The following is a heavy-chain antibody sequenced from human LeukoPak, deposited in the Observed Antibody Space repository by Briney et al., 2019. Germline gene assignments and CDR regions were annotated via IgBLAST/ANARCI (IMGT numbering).Heavy chain of an antibody. CDR2: IYYSGST. CDR1: GGSISSHY. V-gene: IGHV4-59*11. CDR3: ARDSMVRGFDY. Sequence: SETLSLTCTVSGGSISSHYWSWIRQPPGKGLEWIGYIYYSGSTNYNPSLKSRVTISVDTSKNQFSLKLSSVTAADTAVYYCARDSMVRGFDYWGQGTLVTVSS. J-gene: IGHJ4*02. D-gene: IGHD3-10*01.